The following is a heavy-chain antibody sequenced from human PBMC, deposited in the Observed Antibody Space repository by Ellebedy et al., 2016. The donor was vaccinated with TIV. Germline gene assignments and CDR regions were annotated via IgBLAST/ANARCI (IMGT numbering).Heavy chain of an antibody. CDR3: ASPSGGYSGYDSSLDY. J-gene: IGHJ4*02. Sequence: SVKVSCXASGYTFASYGISWVRQAPGQGLEWMGGIIPIFGTANYAQKFQGRVTITADESTSTAYMELSSLRSEDTAVYYCASPSGGYSGYDSSLDYWGQGTLVTVSS. D-gene: IGHD5-12*01. V-gene: IGHV1-69*13. CDR2: IIPIFGTA. CDR1: GYTFASYG.